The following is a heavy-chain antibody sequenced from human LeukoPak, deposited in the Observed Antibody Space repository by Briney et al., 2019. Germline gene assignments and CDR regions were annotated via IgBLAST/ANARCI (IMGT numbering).Heavy chain of an antibody. CDR1: GFTFSNYA. V-gene: IGHV3-23*01. CDR2: ISLSGGYT. Sequence: PGGSLRLSCAASGFTFSNYAMXWVRXAPXXXLXXVSSISLSGGYTYYADSMKGRFTISRDNSKNTLYLQMNSLRAEDTALYYCAKDIRDSGNYGWFVPWGQGTLVTVSS. CDR3: AKDIRDSGNYGWFVP. J-gene: IGHJ5*02. D-gene: IGHD1-26*01.